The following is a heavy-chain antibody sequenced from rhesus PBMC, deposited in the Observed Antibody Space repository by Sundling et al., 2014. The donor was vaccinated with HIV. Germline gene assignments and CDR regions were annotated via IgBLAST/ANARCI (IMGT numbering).Heavy chain of an antibody. V-gene: IGHV4-147*01. D-gene: IGHD2-27*01. Sequence: QVQLQESGPGLVRPSETLSLTCAVSGGSVSSNYWTWIRQPPGKGLEWIGHIYGSSGSTNYNPSLLSRVTISTDKSKNQLSLKLSSVTAADTAVYYCARERHCSGIYCLYLGYWGQGVLVSVSS. CDR1: GGSVSSNY. CDR3: ARERHCSGIYCLYLGY. CDR2: IYGSSGST. J-gene: IGHJ4*01.